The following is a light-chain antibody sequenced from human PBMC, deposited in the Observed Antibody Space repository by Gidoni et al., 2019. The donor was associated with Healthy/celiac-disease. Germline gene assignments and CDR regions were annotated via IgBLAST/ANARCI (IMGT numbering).Light chain of an antibody. V-gene: IGKV1-39*01. CDR1: QSISSY. CDR2: AAS. J-gene: IGKJ4*01. CDR3: QQSYSTPLT. Sequence: DIQITQSPSSLSASVGDIVTITCRASQSISSYLNWYQQKPGKAPKLLIYAASSLQSGVQSRLSGSGYGTDFTLTISSLQPEDFVTYYCQQSYSTPLTFXGXTKVEIK.